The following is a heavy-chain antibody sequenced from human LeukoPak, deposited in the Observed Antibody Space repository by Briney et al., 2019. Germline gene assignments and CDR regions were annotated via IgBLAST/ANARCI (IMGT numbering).Heavy chain of an antibody. D-gene: IGHD3-22*01. Sequence: GGSLRLSCAASGFTFDDYGMSWVRQAPGEGLEWVSAISGSGGSTYYADSVKGRFTISRDNSKNTLYLQMNSLRAEDTAVYYCAKDLYYYDSSGYHIRDYWGQGTLVTVSS. J-gene: IGHJ4*02. CDR1: GFTFDDYG. CDR3: AKDLYYYDSSGYHIRDY. V-gene: IGHV3-23*01. CDR2: ISGSGGST.